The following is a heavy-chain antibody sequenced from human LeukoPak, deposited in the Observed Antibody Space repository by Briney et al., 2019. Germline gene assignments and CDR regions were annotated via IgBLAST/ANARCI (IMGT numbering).Heavy chain of an antibody. V-gene: IGHV1-8*01. CDR1: GYTFTSYD. CDR3: ARGAPYYDSSGYSLEFDY. D-gene: IGHD3-22*01. J-gene: IGHJ4*02. CDR2: MNPNSGNT. Sequence: ASVKVSCKASGYTFTSYDINWVRRATGQGLEWMGWMNPNSGNTGYAQKFQGRVTMTRNTSISTAYMELSSLRSEDTAVYYCARGAPYYDSSGYSLEFDYWGQGTLVTVSS.